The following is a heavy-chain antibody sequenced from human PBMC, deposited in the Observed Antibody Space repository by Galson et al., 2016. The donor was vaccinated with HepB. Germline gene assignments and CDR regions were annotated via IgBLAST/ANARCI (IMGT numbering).Heavy chain of an antibody. Sequence: SLRLSCAASGFKFEDSPISWFRQTPGQGLEWVGFIRCKLFGATNQYDASVNGRFTISRDAERAIVYLEMSSRQIDDAGMYFCARNYYDSSVPTSWGQGTPVAVSS. CDR1: GFKFEDSP. D-gene: IGHD3-22*01. J-gene: IGHJ5*02. V-gene: IGHV3-49*03. CDR3: ARNYYDSSVPTS. CDR2: IRCKLFGATN.